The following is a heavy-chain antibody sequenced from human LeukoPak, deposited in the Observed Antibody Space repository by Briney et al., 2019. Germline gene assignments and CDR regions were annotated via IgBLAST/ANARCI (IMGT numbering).Heavy chain of an antibody. CDR3: ARSWYGMDV. J-gene: IGHJ6*02. V-gene: IGHV1-2*06. Sequence: ASVKVSCKASGYPFTASYMQWARQAPGQGLEWMGRINPSNGDTDFRQKFQGRVTMTRDTSITTVYMELSRLTSDDTAVYYCARSWYGMDVWGQGTTVTVSS. CDR2: INPSNGDT. CDR1: GYPFTASY.